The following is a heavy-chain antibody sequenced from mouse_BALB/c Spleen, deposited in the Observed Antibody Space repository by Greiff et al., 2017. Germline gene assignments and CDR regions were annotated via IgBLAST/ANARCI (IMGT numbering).Heavy chain of an antibody. CDR1: GFTFSSYA. V-gene: IGHV5-6-5*01. J-gene: IGHJ1*01. CDR2: ISSGGST. CDR3: ATSGVWYFDV. D-gene: IGHD3-1*01. Sequence: EVKLEESGGGLVKPGGSLKLSCAASGFTFSSYAMSWVRQTPEKRLEWVASISSGGSTYYPDSVKGRFTISRDNARNILYLQMSSLRSEDTAMYYCATSGVWYFDVWGAGTTVTVSS.